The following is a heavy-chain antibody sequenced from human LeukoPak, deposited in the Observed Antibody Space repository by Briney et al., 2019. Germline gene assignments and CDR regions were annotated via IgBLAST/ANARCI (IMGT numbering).Heavy chain of an antibody. J-gene: IGHJ4*02. D-gene: IGHD6-6*01. CDR2: IYTSGST. V-gene: IGHV4-61*02. Sequence: SQTLFLTCTVSGGSISSGSYYWSWIRQPAGKGLEWIGRIYTSGSTNYDPSLKSRVTISVDTSKNQFSLKLSSVTAADTAVYYCARGPGGSSSSDFDYWGQGTPVTVSS. CDR3: ARGPGGSSSSDFDY. CDR1: GGSISSGSYY.